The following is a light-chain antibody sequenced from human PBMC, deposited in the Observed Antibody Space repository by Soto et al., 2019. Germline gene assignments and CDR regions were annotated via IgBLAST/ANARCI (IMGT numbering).Light chain of an antibody. Sequence: EIVLTQSPGTLSLSPGERATLSCRASQSVSSNYLAWYQQKPGQAPRLLIYGASSRATGIPDRFSGSGSGKDFTLTISRLEPEDFAVYYCQQYGSPPFTFGPGTKVDIK. J-gene: IGKJ3*01. V-gene: IGKV3-20*01. CDR1: QSVSSNY. CDR2: GAS. CDR3: QQYGSPPFT.